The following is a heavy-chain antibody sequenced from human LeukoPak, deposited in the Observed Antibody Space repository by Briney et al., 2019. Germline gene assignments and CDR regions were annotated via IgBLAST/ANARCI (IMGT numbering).Heavy chain of an antibody. J-gene: IGHJ6*03. V-gene: IGHV3-9*01. CDR3: ARDPYSGGYGAYYYYYMDV. CDR2: ISWNSGSI. CDR1: GFTFDDYA. D-gene: IGHD6-19*01. Sequence: GGSLRLSCAASGFTFDDYAMHWVQQAPGKGLEWVSGISWNSGSIGYADSVKGRFTISRDNAENSLYLQMNSLRDEDTAVYYCARDPYSGGYGAYYYYYMDVWGKGTTVTVSS.